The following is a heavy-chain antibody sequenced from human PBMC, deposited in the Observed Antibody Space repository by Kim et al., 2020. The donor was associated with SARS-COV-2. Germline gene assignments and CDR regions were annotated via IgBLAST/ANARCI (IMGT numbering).Heavy chain of an antibody. CDR3: AREKSLSSFSTAVAI. Sequence: SVKVSCKSFGGTFSSDPITWVRQAPGQGLEWMGGISPLLGTSNYAQNFQGRVTITADESTSSAYMVLSSLRTEDTAVYYCAREKSLSSFSTAVAIWGQG. D-gene: IGHD6-6*01. CDR2: ISPLLGTS. J-gene: IGHJ3*02. V-gene: IGHV1-69*13. CDR1: GGTFSSDP.